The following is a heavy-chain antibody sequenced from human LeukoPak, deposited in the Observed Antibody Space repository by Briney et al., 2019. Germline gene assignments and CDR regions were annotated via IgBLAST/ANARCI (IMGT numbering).Heavy chain of an antibody. D-gene: IGHD3-10*01. CDR2: IHYSGST. Sequence: SETLSLTCTVSGGSISSSTYYWGWIRQPPGKGLEWIGSIHYSGSTYYNPSLKSRVTISVDTSKNHFSLKLSSVTAADTAVYYCARLTRWNGSGSYSYGMDVWGQGTTVTVSS. CDR3: ARLTRWNGSGSYSYGMDV. J-gene: IGHJ6*02. V-gene: IGHV4-39*02. CDR1: GGSISSSTYY.